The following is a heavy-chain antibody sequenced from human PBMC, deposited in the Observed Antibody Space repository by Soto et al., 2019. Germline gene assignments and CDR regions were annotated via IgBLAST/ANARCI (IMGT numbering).Heavy chain of an antibody. CDR3: ARGRRFGDNGSGIDY. V-gene: IGHV4-31*03. J-gene: IGHJ4*02. Sequence: QVQLQESGPGLVKPSQTLSLTCTVSGGSISSGGYYWGWIRQHPGKGLEWIGYIYSSAYTYYNPSLKSRVTIAVDMSKNQFSLKLNSVTAADTSVYYCARGRRFGDNGSGIDYWGQGTLVTVSS. CDR1: GGSISSGGYY. D-gene: IGHD3-10*01. CDR2: IYSSAYT.